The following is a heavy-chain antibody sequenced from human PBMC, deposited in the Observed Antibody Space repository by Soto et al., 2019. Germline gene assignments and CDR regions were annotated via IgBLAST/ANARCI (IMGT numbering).Heavy chain of an antibody. CDR1: GGSISSSSYY. CDR2: IYYSGST. V-gene: IGHV4-39*01. J-gene: IGHJ4*02. Sequence: QLQLQESGPGLVKPSETLSLTCTVSGGSISSSSYYWGWIRQPPGKGLEWIGSIYYSGSTYYNPSLKSRVTISVDTSKNQFSLKLSSVTAADTAVYYCARHIYGSGSYYSPGGYWGQGTLVTVSS. CDR3: ARHIYGSGSYYSPGGY. D-gene: IGHD3-10*01.